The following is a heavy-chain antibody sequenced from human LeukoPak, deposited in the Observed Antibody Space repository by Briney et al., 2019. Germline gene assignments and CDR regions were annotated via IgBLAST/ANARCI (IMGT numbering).Heavy chain of an antibody. V-gene: IGHV3-30*02. CDR2: IRYDGSNK. CDR3: AITPKEYSSSWQKESDY. Sequence: GGSLRLSCAASGFTFSSYGMHWVRQAPGKGLEWVAFIRYDGSNKYYADSVKGRFTISRDNSKNTLYLQMNSLRAEDTAVYYCAITPKEYSSSWQKESDYWGQGTLVTVSS. J-gene: IGHJ4*02. CDR1: GFTFSSYG. D-gene: IGHD6-13*01.